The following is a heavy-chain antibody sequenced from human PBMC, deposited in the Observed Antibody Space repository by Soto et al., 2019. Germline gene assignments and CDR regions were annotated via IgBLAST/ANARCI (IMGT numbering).Heavy chain of an antibody. CDR2: IYASGSP. D-gene: IGHD1-26*01. J-gene: IGHJ4*02. CDR3: ARGVGSSPPRY. Sequence: SETLSLTCTVSGGSVNTAPYHWSWVRQPPGHELEWIGYIYASGSPYYNPSLRSRVTISADTSKNQISLKLTSPTAADPAVYYCARGVGSSPPRYWGRGTLVTVSS. CDR1: GGSVNTAPYH. V-gene: IGHV4-61*01.